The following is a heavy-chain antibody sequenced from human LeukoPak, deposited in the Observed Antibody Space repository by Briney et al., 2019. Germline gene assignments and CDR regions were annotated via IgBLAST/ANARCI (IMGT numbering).Heavy chain of an antibody. CDR2: IDPSDSYT. J-gene: IGHJ4*02. V-gene: IGHV5-10-1*01. D-gene: IGHD6-13*01. CDR1: GYSFTNYW. CDR3: ARLDSSSWSDFDY. Sequence: GESLKISCKGSGYSFTNYWINWVRQMPGKGLEWMGKIDPSDSYTNYSPSFQGHVTISAVKSISTAYLQWSSLKASDTAMYYCARLDSSSWSDFDYWGQGTLVTVSS.